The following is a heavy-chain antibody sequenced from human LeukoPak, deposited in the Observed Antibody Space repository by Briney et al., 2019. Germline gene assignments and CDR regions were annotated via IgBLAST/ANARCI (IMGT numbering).Heavy chain of an antibody. CDR1: GFTFSSYA. J-gene: IGHJ4*02. D-gene: IGHD1-1*01. V-gene: IGHV3-23*01. Sequence: GGSLRLSCAASGFTFSSYAMSWVRQAPGKGLEWVSTISGSGDNTYYADSLKGRFTISRDSSKNTLYLQMNSLRAEDTAVYYCAKQTRTTTAPDYWGQGTLVTVSS. CDR3: AKQTRTTTAPDY. CDR2: ISGSGDNT.